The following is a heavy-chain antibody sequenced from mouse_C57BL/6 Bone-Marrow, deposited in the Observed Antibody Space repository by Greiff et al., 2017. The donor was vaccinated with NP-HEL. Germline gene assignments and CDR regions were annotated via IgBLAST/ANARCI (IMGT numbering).Heavy chain of an antibody. CDR2: IDPENGDT. V-gene: IGHV14-4*01. D-gene: IGHD2-2*01. J-gene: IGHJ2*01. Sequence: EVKVVESGAELVRPGASVKLSCTASGFNIKDDYMHWVKQRPEQGLEWIGWIDPENGDTEYASKFQGKATITADTSSNTAYLPLSSLTSEDTAVYYCTTWGYDAYFDYWGQGTTLTVSS. CDR3: TTWGYDAYFDY. CDR1: GFNIKDDY.